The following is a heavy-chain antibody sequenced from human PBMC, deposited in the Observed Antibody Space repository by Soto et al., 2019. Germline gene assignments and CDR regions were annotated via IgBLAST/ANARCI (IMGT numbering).Heavy chain of an antibody. D-gene: IGHD2-15*01. J-gene: IGHJ4*02. V-gene: IGHV1-2*04. CDR1: GYTFTCYY. CDR2: INPNSGGT. Sequence: ASVKVSCKASGYTFTCYYMHWVRQAPGQGLEWMGWINPNSGGTNYAQKFQGWVTMTRDTSISTAYMELSRLRSDDTAVYYCAREGSGHCSGGSCLVDYWGQATLVTVSS. CDR3: AREGSGHCSGGSCLVDY.